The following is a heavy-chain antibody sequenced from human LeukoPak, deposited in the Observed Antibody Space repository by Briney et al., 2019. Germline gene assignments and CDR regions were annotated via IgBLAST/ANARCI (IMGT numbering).Heavy chain of an antibody. V-gene: IGHV3-48*03. CDR3: ATYRGAHHKTFDY. J-gene: IGHJ4*02. CDR2: ISSSGSTI. D-gene: IGHD1-26*01. Sequence: PGGSLRLSCAASGFTFSSYEMNWVRQAPGKGLEWVSYISSSGSTIYYADSVKGRFTISRDNAKNSLYLQMSSLRAEDTAMYYCATYRGAHHKTFDYWGQGTLVTVSS. CDR1: GFTFSSYE.